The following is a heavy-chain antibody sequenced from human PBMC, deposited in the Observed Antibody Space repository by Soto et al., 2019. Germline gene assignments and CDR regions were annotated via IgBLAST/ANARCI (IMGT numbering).Heavy chain of an antibody. J-gene: IGHJ4*02. Sequence: QVQLVQSGAEVKKPGSSVKVSCKASGGTFSSYAISLVRQAPGQGLEWMGGIIPIFGTANYAQKFQGRVTITADESTSTAYMELSSLRSEDTAVYYCARGGPEMATRDYYFDYWGQGTLVTVSS. CDR1: GGTFSSYA. V-gene: IGHV1-69*01. CDR2: IIPIFGTA. CDR3: ARGGPEMATRDYYFDY. D-gene: IGHD5-12*01.